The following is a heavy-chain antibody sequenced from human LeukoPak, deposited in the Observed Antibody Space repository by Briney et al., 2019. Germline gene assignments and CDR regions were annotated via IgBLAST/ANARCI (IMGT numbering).Heavy chain of an antibody. J-gene: IGHJ4*02. V-gene: IGHV1-46*01. CDR3: ATAVVGATIDY. CDR1: GYTFTSYY. Sequence: ASVKLSCKASGYTFTSYYMHWVRQAPGQGLEWMGLINPSGGSTSYAQKFQGRVTTTRDMSTSTVYMELSSLRSEDTAVYYCATAVVGATIDYWGQGTLVTVSS. CDR2: INPSGGST. D-gene: IGHD1-26*01.